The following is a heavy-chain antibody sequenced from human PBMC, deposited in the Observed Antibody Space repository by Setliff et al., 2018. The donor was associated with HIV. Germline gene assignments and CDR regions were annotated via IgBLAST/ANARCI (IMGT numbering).Heavy chain of an antibody. CDR2: IYHGEYT. V-gene: IGHV4-4*02. CDR3: ARGGTSSNWFGP. Sequence: SETLSLTCAVSGGSISSDNWWTWVRQAPGKGLEWIGEIYHGEYTNYNPSLKSRATISLDTSKNQFSLKLTSVTAADTAVYYCARGGTSSNWFGPWGQGTLVTVSS. D-gene: IGHD2-2*01. J-gene: IGHJ5*02. CDR1: GGSISSDNW.